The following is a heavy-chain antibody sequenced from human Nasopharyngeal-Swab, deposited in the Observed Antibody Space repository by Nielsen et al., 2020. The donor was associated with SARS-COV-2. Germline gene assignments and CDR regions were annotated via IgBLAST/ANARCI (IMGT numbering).Heavy chain of an antibody. CDR1: GFTFSSYA. J-gene: IGHJ6*02. CDR3: AKAPYLRGLDV. D-gene: IGHD2-21*01. V-gene: IGHV3-23*01. Sequence: GGSLRLSCAASGFTFSSYAMSWVRQAPGKGVEWVSIISGSGDTTYADSVKDRFTISRDNSKNTLYLQTNSLRVEDTAVYYCAKAPYLRGLDVWGQGTTVTVSS. CDR2: ISGSGDTT.